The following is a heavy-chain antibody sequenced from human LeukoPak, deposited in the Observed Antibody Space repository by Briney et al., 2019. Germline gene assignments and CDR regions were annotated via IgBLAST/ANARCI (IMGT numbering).Heavy chain of an antibody. D-gene: IGHD3-22*01. CDR3: ARGSPDRYYYDSSGSDY. Sequence: ASVKVSCKASGYTFTGYYMHWVRQAPGQGLEWMGWISAYNGNTNYAQKLQGRVTMTTDTSTSTAYMELRSLRSDDTAVYYCARGSPDRYYYDSSGSDYWGQGTLVTVSS. CDR1: GYTFTGYY. V-gene: IGHV1-18*04. CDR2: ISAYNGNT. J-gene: IGHJ4*02.